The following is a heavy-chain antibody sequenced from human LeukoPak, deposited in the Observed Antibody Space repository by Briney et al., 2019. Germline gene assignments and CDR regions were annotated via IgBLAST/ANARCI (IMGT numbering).Heavy chain of an antibody. D-gene: IGHD3-10*01. CDR3: ARDQYYYGSGSYWGSYGMDV. Sequence: ASVKVSCKASGYTFTSYGISWVRQAPGQGLEWMGWISAYNGNTNYAQELQGRVTMTSDTSTSTAYMELRSLRSDDTAVYYCARDQYYYGSGSYWGSYGMDVWGQGTTVTVSS. V-gene: IGHV1-18*01. CDR1: GYTFTSYG. CDR2: ISAYNGNT. J-gene: IGHJ6*02.